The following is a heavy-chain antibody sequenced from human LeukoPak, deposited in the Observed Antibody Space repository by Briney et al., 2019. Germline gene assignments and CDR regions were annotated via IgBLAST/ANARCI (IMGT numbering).Heavy chain of an antibody. Sequence: QPRGSLRLSCAASGFTFSSYGMHWVRQAPGKGLEWVAFIRYDGSNKYYADSVKGRFTISRDNSKNTLYLQMNSLRAEDTAVYYCAKDPTSTYDFWSGSIFDYWGQGTLVTVSS. J-gene: IGHJ4*02. CDR1: GFTFSSYG. V-gene: IGHV3-30*02. D-gene: IGHD3-3*01. CDR2: IRYDGSNK. CDR3: AKDPTSTYDFWSGSIFDY.